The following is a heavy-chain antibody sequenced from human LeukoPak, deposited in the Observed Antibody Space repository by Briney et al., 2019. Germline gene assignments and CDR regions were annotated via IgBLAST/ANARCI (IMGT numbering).Heavy chain of an antibody. CDR3: ARFPHYYDSSGYSF. Sequence: GGSLRLSSAASGFTFSSYSMNWVRQAPGKGLEWVSYISSSSSTIYYADSVKGRFTISRDNAKNSLYLQMNSLRDEDTAVYYCARFPHYYDSSGYSFWGQGTLVTVSS. CDR2: ISSSSSTI. V-gene: IGHV3-48*02. CDR1: GFTFSSYS. D-gene: IGHD3-22*01. J-gene: IGHJ1*01.